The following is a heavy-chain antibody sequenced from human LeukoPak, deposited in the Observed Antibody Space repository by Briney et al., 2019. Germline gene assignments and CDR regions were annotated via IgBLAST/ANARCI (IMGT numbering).Heavy chain of an antibody. V-gene: IGHV4-59*01. D-gene: IGHD1-7*01. J-gene: IGHJ4*02. CDR1: GDSIRSYY. Sequence: SETLSLTCTVSGDSIRSYYWSWIRQPPGKGLEWIGYIYYSGSTKYNPSLKSRVTISVDASKTQFSLKLNSVTAADTAVYYCARGSRELYYFDYWGQGTLVTVSS. CDR2: IYYSGST. CDR3: ARGSRELYYFDY.